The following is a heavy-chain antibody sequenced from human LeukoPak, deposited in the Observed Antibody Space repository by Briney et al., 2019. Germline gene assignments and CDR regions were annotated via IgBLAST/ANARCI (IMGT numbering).Heavy chain of an antibody. V-gene: IGHV3-74*01. CDR1: GFTFSSYW. CDR3: ARAGALYDFWSGYYASFDY. J-gene: IGHJ4*02. D-gene: IGHD3-3*01. CDR2: INTDGSST. Sequence: QPGGSLRLSCAASGFTFSSYWMHWVRQAPGKGLVWVSRINTDGSSTSYADSVKGRFTISRDNAKNTLYLQMNSLRAEDTAVYYCARAGALYDFWSGYYASFDYWGREPWSPSPQ.